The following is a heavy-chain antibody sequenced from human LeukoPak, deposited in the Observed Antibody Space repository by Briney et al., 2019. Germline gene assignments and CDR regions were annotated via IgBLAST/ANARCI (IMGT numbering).Heavy chain of an antibody. Sequence: SETLSLTCTVSGGSISSYYWSWIRQPPGKGLEWIGYIYYSGSTNYNPSLKSRVTISVDTSKNQFSLKLSSVTAADTAVYYCARYRTDFWSGANWFDPWGQGTLVTVSS. CDR1: GGSISSYY. D-gene: IGHD3-3*01. CDR2: IYYSGST. V-gene: IGHV4-59*01. J-gene: IGHJ5*02. CDR3: ARYRTDFWSGANWFDP.